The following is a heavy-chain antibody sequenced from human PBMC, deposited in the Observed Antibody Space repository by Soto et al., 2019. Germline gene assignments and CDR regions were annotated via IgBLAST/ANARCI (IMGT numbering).Heavy chain of an antibody. CDR3: AKGYGGQRLTRGDAFDI. J-gene: IGHJ3*02. V-gene: IGHV3-30*18. D-gene: IGHD6-25*01. CDR1: GFTFSSYG. Sequence: PGGSLRLSCAASGFTFSSYGMHWVRQAPGKGLEWVTFISYDGSNKDYAESVKGRFTISRDNSKNTLYLQMNSLRAEDRAVYYCAKGYGGQRLTRGDAFDIWGQGTMVTVSS. CDR2: ISYDGSNK.